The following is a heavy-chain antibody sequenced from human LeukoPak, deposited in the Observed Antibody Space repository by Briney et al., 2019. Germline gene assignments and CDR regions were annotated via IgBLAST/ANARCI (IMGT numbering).Heavy chain of an antibody. D-gene: IGHD2-2*01. CDR1: GFTFSSYD. CDR3: ARVSTSGYDI. CDR2: IGIAGDT. Sequence: GGSLRLSCAASGFTFSSYDMHWVRQATGKVLEWVSGIGIAGDTYYRGSVKGRFTISRENAKNSLYLQMSSLRAGDTAVYYCARVSTSGYDIWGRGTMVTVSS. J-gene: IGHJ3*02. V-gene: IGHV3-13*01.